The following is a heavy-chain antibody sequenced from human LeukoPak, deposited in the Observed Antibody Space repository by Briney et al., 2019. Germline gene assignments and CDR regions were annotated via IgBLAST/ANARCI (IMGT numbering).Heavy chain of an antibody. CDR3: GRDLER. Sequence: GGSLRLSCAASGFTFSDYWIYWVRQAPGKGLGWVSRIKPDGTYTNYADSVKGRFIISRDNAKNTVYLQMSSLRGDDMAVYYCGRDLERWGPGTLVTVSA. D-gene: IGHD5-24*01. J-gene: IGHJ4*02. CDR2: IKPDGTYT. CDR1: GFTFSDYW. V-gene: IGHV3-74*01.